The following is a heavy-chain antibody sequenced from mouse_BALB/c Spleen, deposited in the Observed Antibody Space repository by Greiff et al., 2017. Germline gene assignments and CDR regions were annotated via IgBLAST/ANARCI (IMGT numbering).Heavy chain of an antibody. Sequence: EVQLQQSGGDLVKPGGSLKLSCAASGFTFSSYGMSWVRQTPDKRLEWVATISSGGSYTYYPDSVKGRFTISRDNAKNTLYLQMSSLKSEDTAMYYCARHDYYGSSGDYWGQGTTLTVSS. J-gene: IGHJ2*01. D-gene: IGHD1-1*01. CDR3: ARHDYYGSSGDY. CDR1: GFTFSSYG. CDR2: ISSGGSYT. V-gene: IGHV5-6*01.